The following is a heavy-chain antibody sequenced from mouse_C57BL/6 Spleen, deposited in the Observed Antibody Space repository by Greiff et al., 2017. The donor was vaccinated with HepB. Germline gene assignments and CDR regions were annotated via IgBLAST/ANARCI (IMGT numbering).Heavy chain of an antibody. J-gene: IGHJ2*01. CDR1: GYAFSSYW. CDR2: IYPGDGDT. D-gene: IGHD1-1*01. V-gene: IGHV1-80*01. Sequence: VKLQQSGAELVKPGASVKISCKASGYAFSSYWMNWVKQRPGKGLEWIGQIYPGDGDTNYNGKFKGKATLTADTSSSTAYMQLSSLTSEDSAVYFCARWGRYYGSSYDYWGQGTTLTVSS. CDR3: ARWGRYYGSSYDY.